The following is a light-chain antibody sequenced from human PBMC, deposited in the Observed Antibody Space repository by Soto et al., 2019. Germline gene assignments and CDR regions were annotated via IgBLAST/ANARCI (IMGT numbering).Light chain of an antibody. CDR2: LGS. Sequence: DIVMTQSPLSLPVTPGEPASISCRSSQSLLHSNGYNYLDWYLQKPGQSPQLLIYLGSNRASGVPDRFSGSGSGTDFTLKISSVEAEDVSVYYCMQALQTPLTFGGGTKVDIK. CDR1: QSLLHSNGYNY. J-gene: IGKJ4*01. CDR3: MQALQTPLT. V-gene: IGKV2-28*01.